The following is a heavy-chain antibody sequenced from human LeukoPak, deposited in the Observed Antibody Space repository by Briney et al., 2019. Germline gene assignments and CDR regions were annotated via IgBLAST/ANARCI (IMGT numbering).Heavy chain of an antibody. J-gene: IGHJ6*03. CDR3: ARDGPAAISAFGYYYMDV. D-gene: IGHD2-2*01. CDR1: GFTFSSYA. Sequence: GGSLRLSCAASGFTFSSYAMHWVRQAPGKGLEWVAVISYDGSNKYYADSVKGRFTISRDNSKNTLYLQMNSLRAEDAAVYYCARDGPAAISAFGYYYMDVWGKGTTVTVSS. V-gene: IGHV3-30-3*01. CDR2: ISYDGSNK.